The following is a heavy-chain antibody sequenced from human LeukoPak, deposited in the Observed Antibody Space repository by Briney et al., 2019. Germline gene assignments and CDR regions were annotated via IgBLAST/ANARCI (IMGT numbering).Heavy chain of an antibody. V-gene: IGHV4-61*02. D-gene: IGHD4-17*01. Sequence: SETLSLTCTVSGGSISSGSYYWSWIRQPAGKGLEWIGRIYTSGSTNYNPSLKSRVTISVDTSKNQFSLKLSSVTAADTAVYYCARAMGYGENWFDPWGQGTLVTVS. CDR2: IYTSGST. CDR1: GGSISSGSYY. CDR3: ARAMGYGENWFDP. J-gene: IGHJ5*02.